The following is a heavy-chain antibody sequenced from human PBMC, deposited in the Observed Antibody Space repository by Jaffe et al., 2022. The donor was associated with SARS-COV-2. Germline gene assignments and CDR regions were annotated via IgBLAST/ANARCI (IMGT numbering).Heavy chain of an antibody. CDR1: GGSISSGSYY. V-gene: IGHV4-61*02. CDR2: IYTSGST. D-gene: IGHD6-6*01. J-gene: IGHJ6*02. Sequence: QVQLQESGPGLVKPSQTLSLTCTVSGGSISSGSYYWSWIRQPAGKGLEWIGRIYTSGSTNYNPSLKSRVTISVDTSKNQFSLKLSSVTAADTAVYYCARETGIAARLRLYYGMDVWGQGTTVTVSS. CDR3: ARETGIAARLRLYYGMDV.